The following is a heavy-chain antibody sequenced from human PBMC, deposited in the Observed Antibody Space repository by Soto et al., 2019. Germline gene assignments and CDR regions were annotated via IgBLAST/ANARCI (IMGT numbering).Heavy chain of an antibody. CDR3: ARSMAVTHSLFDY. Sequence: SETLSLPCTVSGGYISSVCFYWSWIHQPPGKGLEWIGYILYSGSTYYNPSLKSRVSMSVDTSKNQFSLKLSSVTAADTAVFYCARSMAVTHSLFDYWGQGTLVTVSS. J-gene: IGHJ4*02. CDR1: GGYISSVCFY. V-gene: IGHV4-30-4*01. D-gene: IGHD6-19*01. CDR2: ILYSGST.